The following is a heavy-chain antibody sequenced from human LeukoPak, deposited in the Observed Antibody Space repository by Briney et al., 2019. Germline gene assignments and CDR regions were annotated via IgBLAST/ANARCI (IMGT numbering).Heavy chain of an antibody. CDR3: ARRRYYGSGSLIDY. V-gene: IGHV1-2*02. CDR1: AYTFTCYY. J-gene: IGHJ4*02. Sequence: ASVNVSLKSSAYTFTCYYMHWMRQAPGQGLEWMGWINPNSGGTNYAQKFQGRVTMTRDTSISTAYMELSRLRSDDTAVYYCARRRYYGSGSLIDYWGQGTLVTVSS. CDR2: INPNSGGT. D-gene: IGHD3-10*01.